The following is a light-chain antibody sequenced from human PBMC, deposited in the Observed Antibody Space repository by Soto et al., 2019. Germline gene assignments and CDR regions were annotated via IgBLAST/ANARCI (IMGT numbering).Light chain of an antibody. CDR1: QSVSGN. CDR2: GAS. V-gene: IGKV3-15*01. Sequence: EIVMTQSPATLSVSPGERATLSCRASQSVSGNLAWYQQKPGQAPRLLIYGASTRAXGIPARFSGSGSGTDXXXXXXXLXXEDFALYYCXQYNNWPPTFGQGTRLEIK. CDR3: XQYNNWPPT. J-gene: IGKJ5*01.